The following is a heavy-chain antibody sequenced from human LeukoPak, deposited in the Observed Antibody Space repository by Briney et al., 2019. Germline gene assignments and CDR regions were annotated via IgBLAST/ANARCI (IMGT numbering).Heavy chain of an antibody. D-gene: IGHD6-19*01. CDR3: ARLETSSGSLSYFDY. CDR2: IYHSGST. CDR1: GYSISSGYY. J-gene: IGHJ4*02. Sequence: SETLSLTCTVSGYSISSGYYWGWIRQPPGKGLEWIGSIYHSGSTYYNPSLKSRVTISVDTSKNQFSLKLSSVTAADTAVYYCARLETSSGSLSYFDYWGQGTLVTVSS. V-gene: IGHV4-38-2*02.